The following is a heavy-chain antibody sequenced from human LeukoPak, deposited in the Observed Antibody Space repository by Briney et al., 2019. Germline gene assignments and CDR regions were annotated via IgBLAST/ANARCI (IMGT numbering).Heavy chain of an antibody. J-gene: IGHJ4*02. CDR3: ASHYDTSGYHYFDF. CDR1: GFTFSSYA. V-gene: IGHV3-30-3*01. D-gene: IGHD3-22*01. Sequence: GGSLRLSCAASGFTFSSYAMHWGGQAPGKGLEWVAVISYDGSNKYYADSVKGRFTISRDSSKNTLYLQMNSLRAEDTAVYYCASHYDTSGYHYFDFRGQGTLVTVSS. CDR2: ISYDGSNK.